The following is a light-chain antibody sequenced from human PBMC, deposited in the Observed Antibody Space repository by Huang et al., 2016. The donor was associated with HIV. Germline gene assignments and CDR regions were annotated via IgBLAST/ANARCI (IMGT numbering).Light chain of an antibody. CDR3: QQYDNLPRFT. Sequence: DIQMTQSPSSLSASVGDRVTITCQASQDISNYLNWYQQQPGKAPKLLIYDASNLETWVSSRFSGSGSGTDFTFTISSLQPEDIATYYCQQYDNLPRFTFGPGTKVDIK. V-gene: IGKV1-33*01. J-gene: IGKJ3*01. CDR2: DAS. CDR1: QDISNY.